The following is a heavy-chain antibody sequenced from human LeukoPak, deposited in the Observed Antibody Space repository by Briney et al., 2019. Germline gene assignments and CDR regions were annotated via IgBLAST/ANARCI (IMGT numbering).Heavy chain of an antibody. CDR1: GGTFSSYA. J-gene: IGHJ5*02. CDR3: ARGCSGGSCYPGWFDP. V-gene: IGHV1-69*05. Sequence: GSSVKVSCKASGGTFSSYAISWVRQAPGQGLEWMGGIIPIFGTANYAQKFQGRVTITTGESTSTAYMELSSLRSEDTAVYYCARGCSGGSCYPGWFDPWGQGTLVTVSS. D-gene: IGHD2-15*01. CDR2: IIPIFGTA.